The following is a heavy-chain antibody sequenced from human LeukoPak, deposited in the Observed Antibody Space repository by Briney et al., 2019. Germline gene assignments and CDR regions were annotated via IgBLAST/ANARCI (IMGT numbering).Heavy chain of an antibody. Sequence: SETLSLTCTVSGGSISSGGYYWSWIRQHPGKVLESIGYIYYSGSTYYNPSLKSRVTTSVDTSKNQFSLKLSSVTAADTAVYYCARGGDPYYFDYWGQGTLVTVSS. CDR2: IYYSGST. V-gene: IGHV4-31*03. D-gene: IGHD2-21*02. J-gene: IGHJ4*02. CDR3: ARGGDPYYFDY. CDR1: GGSISSGGYY.